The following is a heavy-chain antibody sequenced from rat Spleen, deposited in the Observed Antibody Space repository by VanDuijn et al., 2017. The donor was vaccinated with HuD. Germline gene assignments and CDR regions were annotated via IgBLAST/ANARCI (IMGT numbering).Heavy chain of an antibody. Sequence: EVQLVESGGGLVQPGRSLKLSCAASGFTFSHYYMAWVRQAPTKGLEWVASISTGGGNTYYRDSVKGRFTISRDNAKRILFLQIDSLRSEDTATYYCARQYYSGEVMDAWGQGASVTVSS. CDR3: ARQYYSGEVMDA. D-gene: IGHD1-1*01. CDR2: ISTGGGNT. CDR1: GFTFSHYY. J-gene: IGHJ4*01. V-gene: IGHV5-25*01.